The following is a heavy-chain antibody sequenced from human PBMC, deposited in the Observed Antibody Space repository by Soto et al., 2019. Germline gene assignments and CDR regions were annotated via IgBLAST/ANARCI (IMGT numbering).Heavy chain of an antibody. CDR2: ISWNSGSI. CDR1: GFTFDDYA. D-gene: IGHD2-15*01. Sequence: EVQLVESGGGLVQPGRSLRLSCAASGFTFDDYAMHWVRQAPGKGLEWVSGISWNSGSIGYADSVKGRFTISRDNAKNALYLQMNSLRAEDTALYYCAKDIQPHYCSGASCYLFDGADYWGQGTLVTVSS. CDR3: AKDIQPHYCSGASCYLFDGADY. V-gene: IGHV3-9*01. J-gene: IGHJ4*02.